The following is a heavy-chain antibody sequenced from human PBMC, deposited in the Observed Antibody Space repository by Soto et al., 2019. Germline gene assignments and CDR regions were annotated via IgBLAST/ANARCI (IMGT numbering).Heavy chain of an antibody. CDR2: IFSDAER. D-gene: IGHD1-1*01. V-gene: IGHV2-26*03. CDR3: ARMNADTSSPYYVMDV. J-gene: IGHJ6*04. CDR1: GFSLSNGRMG. Sequence: QVTLKESGPVLVKPTETLTLTCTISGFSLSNGRMGVSWIRQSPGKALEWLAHIFSDAERSYSTSMQSRLTTPTDTSETQAVLSMTTMDPVDKGKYYCARMNADTSSPYYVMDVGGKGTTVTVSS.